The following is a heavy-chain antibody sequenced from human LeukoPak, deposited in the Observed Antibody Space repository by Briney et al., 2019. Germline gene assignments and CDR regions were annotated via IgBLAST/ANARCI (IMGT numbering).Heavy chain of an antibody. V-gene: IGHV7-4-1*02. CDR3: ASSPYSSAWPYYFDY. J-gene: IGHJ4*02. Sequence: ASVKVSCKASGYTFTSYAMNWVRQAPGQGLEWMGWINTNTGNPTYAQGFTGRFVFSLDTSVSAAYLQISSLKAEDTAVYYCASSPYSSAWPYYFDYWGQGTLVTVSS. CDR1: GYTFTSYA. D-gene: IGHD6-19*01. CDR2: INTNTGNP.